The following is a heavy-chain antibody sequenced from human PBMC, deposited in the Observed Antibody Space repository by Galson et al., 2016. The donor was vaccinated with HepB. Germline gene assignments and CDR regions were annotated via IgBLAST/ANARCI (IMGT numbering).Heavy chain of an antibody. V-gene: IGHV1-69*13. CDR3: AKTRTSFYYDSGGYYPFDY. Sequence: SVKVSCKASGGTFSSYAISWVRQAPGQGLEWMGGIIPIFVTSNYAQKFQGRVTITADESTSTAYMELSSLRSDDTAVYYCAKTRTSFYYDSGGYYPFDYWGQGTLVTVSS. CDR2: IIPIFVTS. J-gene: IGHJ4*02. CDR1: GGTFSSYA. D-gene: IGHD3-22*01.